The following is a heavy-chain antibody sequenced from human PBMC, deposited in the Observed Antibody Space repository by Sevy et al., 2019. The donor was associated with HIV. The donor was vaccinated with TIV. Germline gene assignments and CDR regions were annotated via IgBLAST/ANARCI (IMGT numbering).Heavy chain of an antibody. CDR1: GFTFSNYA. Sequence: GGSLRLSCAASGFTFSNYAMHWVRQAPGKGLEWVAVISYDGSNKYYADSVKGRFTLSRDNSKNTLFLQMNSLRPEDTSVYHCARGSTIRGLGDAFDIWGRGTMVTVSS. D-gene: IGHD5-12*01. V-gene: IGHV3-30-3*01. CDR3: ARGSTIRGLGDAFDI. J-gene: IGHJ3*02. CDR2: ISYDGSNK.